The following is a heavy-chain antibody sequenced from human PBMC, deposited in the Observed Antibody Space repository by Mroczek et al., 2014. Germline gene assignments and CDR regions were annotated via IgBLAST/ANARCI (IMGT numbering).Heavy chain of an antibody. CDR3: VRTVLSYSSGWYFDY. J-gene: IGHJ4*02. CDR1: GGSISSYY. D-gene: IGHD6-19*01. CDR2: IYYTGST. Sequence: QVQLQQWGPGLVKPSETLSLTCTVSGGSISSYYWTWIRQPPGKGLEWIGYIYYTGSTNYNPSLKSRLTISVDTSKNQFSLKLKSVTAADTAVYYCVRTVLSYSSGWYFDYWGQGTLVTVSS. V-gene: IGHV4-59*01.